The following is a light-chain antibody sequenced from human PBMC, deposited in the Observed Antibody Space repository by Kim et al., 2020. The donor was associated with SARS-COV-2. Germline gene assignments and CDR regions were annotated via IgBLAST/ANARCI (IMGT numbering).Light chain of an antibody. CDR3: QQYNNWL. J-gene: IGKJ2*01. CDR2: GAS. V-gene: IGKV3-15*01. Sequence: TLSVCPGERATLSCRASQSVSSNLAWYQQKPGQAPRLLIYGASTRATGIPARFSGSGSGTEFTLTISSLQSEDFAVYYCQQYNNWLFGQGTKLEI. CDR1: QSVSSN.